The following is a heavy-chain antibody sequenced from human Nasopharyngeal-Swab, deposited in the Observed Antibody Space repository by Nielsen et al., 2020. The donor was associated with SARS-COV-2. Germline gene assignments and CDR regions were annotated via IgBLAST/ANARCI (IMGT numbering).Heavy chain of an antibody. CDR2: FDPEDGET. CDR3: ARVDYDILTGPNYYYYMDV. CDR1: GYTLTELS. V-gene: IGHV1-24*01. Sequence: ASVKVSCKVSGYTLTELSMHWVRQAPGKGLEWMGGFDPEDGETIYAQKFQGRVTITADESTSTAYMELSSLRSEDTAVYYCARVDYDILTGPNYYYYMDVWGKGTTVTVSS. J-gene: IGHJ6*03. D-gene: IGHD3-9*01.